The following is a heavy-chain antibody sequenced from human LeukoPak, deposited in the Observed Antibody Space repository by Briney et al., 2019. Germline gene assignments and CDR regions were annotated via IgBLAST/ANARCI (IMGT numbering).Heavy chain of an antibody. CDR1: GFTFSSYA. Sequence: GGSLRLSCAASGFTFSSYAVHWARQAPGKGLEWVAVVSYEGSNKYYADSVKGRFTISRDNSKNTLYLQMNSLRAEDTAVYYCARDLGNLWFGGPGNYWGQGTLVTVSS. CDR3: ARDLGNLWFGGPGNY. CDR2: VSYEGSNK. D-gene: IGHD3-10*01. J-gene: IGHJ4*02. V-gene: IGHV3-30-3*01.